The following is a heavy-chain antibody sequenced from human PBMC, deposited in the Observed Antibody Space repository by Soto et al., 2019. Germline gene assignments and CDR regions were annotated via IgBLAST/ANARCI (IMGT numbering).Heavy chain of an antibody. CDR2: IHSDGSDT. CDR3: ARGDRGAFDL. Sequence: EVQLVESGGGLVQPGESLRLSCAASGFTFSYYWMHWVRQAPGKGLVWVSRIHSDGSDTTYADSVKGRFTISRDNARNTLDLQRNSLRGEDTAVYYCARGDRGAFDLWGQGTVVTVSS. D-gene: IGHD1-26*01. V-gene: IGHV3-74*01. CDR1: GFTFSYYW. J-gene: IGHJ3*01.